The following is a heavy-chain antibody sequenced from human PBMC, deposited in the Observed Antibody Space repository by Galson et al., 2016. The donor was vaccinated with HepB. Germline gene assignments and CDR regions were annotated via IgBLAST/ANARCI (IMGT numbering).Heavy chain of an antibody. J-gene: IGHJ3*01. CDR1: GFSFGSYA. CDR3: AKDPQWTTSSRGAFDV. V-gene: IGHV3-23*01. CDR2: ITGRGTST. Sequence: SLRLSCAASGFSFGSYAMSWVRXXPGKGLEWVSTITGRGTSTYYADSVEGRFTISRDNSKSTLYLQMNGLRAEETAVYYCAKDPQWTTSSRGAFDVWGQGTMLTXFS. D-gene: IGHD6-6*01.